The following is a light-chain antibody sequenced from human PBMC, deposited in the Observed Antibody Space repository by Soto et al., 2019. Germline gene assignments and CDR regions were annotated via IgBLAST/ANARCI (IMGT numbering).Light chain of an antibody. V-gene: IGLV2-8*01. Sequence: QSALTQPPSASGSPGQSVTISCTGTSSDVGAYKYVSWYQQYPGKAPKLMIYEVSKRPSGVPDRFSGSKSGNTASLTVSGLQAEDDADYYCTSYVGSDIWVFGGGPKVTVL. J-gene: IGLJ3*02. CDR3: TSYVGSDIWV. CDR2: EVS. CDR1: SSDVGAYKY.